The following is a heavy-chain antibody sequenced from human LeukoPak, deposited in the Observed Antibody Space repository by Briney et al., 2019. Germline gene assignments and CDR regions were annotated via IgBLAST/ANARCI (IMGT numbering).Heavy chain of an antibody. D-gene: IGHD2-2*02. V-gene: IGHV1-18*01. J-gene: IGHJ4*02. Sequence: ASEKVSCKASGYTFTSYGISWVRQAPGQGLEWMGWISAYNGNTNYAQKLQGRVTMTTDTSTSTAYMELRSLRSDDTAVYYCARGLGYCSSTSCYIFDYWGQGTLVTVSS. CDR2: ISAYNGNT. CDR1: GYTFTSYG. CDR3: ARGLGYCSSTSCYIFDY.